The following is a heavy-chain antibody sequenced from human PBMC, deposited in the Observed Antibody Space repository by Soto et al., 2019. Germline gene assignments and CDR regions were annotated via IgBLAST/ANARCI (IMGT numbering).Heavy chain of an antibody. CDR2: ITTYNENM. CDR3: AYVGGYSTGDYSFDL. V-gene: IGHV1-18*04. D-gene: IGHD5-18*01. CDR1: GSTFPSHG. J-gene: IGHJ4*02. Sequence: AREKFPCTVSGSTFPSHGIGWVGQAPGQGLEWIGWITTYNENMDPAPQLQGRLTMTTDTSTTTAYMELTNLKFDDTALYYCAYVGGYSTGDYSFDLWGQGTPVTVS.